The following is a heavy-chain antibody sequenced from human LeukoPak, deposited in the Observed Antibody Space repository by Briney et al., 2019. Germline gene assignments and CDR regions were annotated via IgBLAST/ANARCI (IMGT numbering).Heavy chain of an antibody. CDR2: IYYSGST. D-gene: IGHD4-23*01. J-gene: IGHJ4*02. Sequence: SETQSLTCTVSGGSISSYYWSWIRQPPGKGLEWIGYIYYSGSTNYNPSLKSRVTISVDTSKNQFSLKLSSVTAADTAVYYCARVRATTVVTRRKYFDYWGQGTLVTVSS. CDR3: ARVRATTVVTRRKYFDY. CDR1: GGSISSYY. V-gene: IGHV4-59*12.